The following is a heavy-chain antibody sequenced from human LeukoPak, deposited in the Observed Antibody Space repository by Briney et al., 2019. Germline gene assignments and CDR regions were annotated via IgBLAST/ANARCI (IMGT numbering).Heavy chain of an antibody. J-gene: IGHJ5*02. CDR3: ARELKDSTNNWFDP. V-gene: IGHV3-74*01. CDR1: GFTFSSYW. Sequence: PGGSLRLSCAASGFTFSSYWMHWVRHAPGKGLVWVSRLNSDGSSTSYADSVKGRFTISRDNAKNTLYLQMNSLRAEDTAVYYCARELKDSTNNWFDPWGQGTLVTVSS. D-gene: IGHD2-15*01. CDR2: LNSDGSST.